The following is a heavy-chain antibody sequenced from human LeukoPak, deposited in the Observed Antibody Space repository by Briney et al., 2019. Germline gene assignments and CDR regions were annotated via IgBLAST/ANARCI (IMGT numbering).Heavy chain of an antibody. D-gene: IGHD6-13*01. CDR2: ISSSSSYI. CDR1: GFTFTSFY. V-gene: IGHV3-21*01. J-gene: IGHJ4*02. Sequence: GGSLRLSCAASGFTFTSFYMIWVRQAPGKGLEWVSSISSSSSYIYYAASVKGRFTISRDNAKNSLSLQMNSLRAEDTAVYCCARDSEIAAAGSFDSWGQGTLVTVSS. CDR3: ARDSEIAAAGSFDS.